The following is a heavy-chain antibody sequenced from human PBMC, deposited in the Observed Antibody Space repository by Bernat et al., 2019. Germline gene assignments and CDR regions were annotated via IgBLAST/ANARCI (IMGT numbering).Heavy chain of an antibody. CDR1: GFTFSSYG. CDR2: IWYDGSNK. CDR3: ARYYSNYIEPLRTYYYMDV. D-gene: IGHD4-11*01. Sequence: QVQLVESGGGVVQPGRSLRLSCAASGFTFSSYGMHWVRQAPGKGLEWVAVIWYDGSNKYYADSVKGRFTISRDNSKNTLYLQMNSLRAEDTAVYYCARYYSNYIEPLRTYYYMDVWGKGTTVTVSS. J-gene: IGHJ6*03. V-gene: IGHV3-33*01.